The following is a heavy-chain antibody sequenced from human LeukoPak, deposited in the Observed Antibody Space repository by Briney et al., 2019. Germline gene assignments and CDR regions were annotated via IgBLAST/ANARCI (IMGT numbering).Heavy chain of an antibody. V-gene: IGHV4-39*07. D-gene: IGHD3-10*01. CDR3: ARGRSSMVRGYYYYYMDV. Sequence: PSETLSLTCTVSGGSISSSSYYWGWIRKPPGTGLEWIGSIYYSGSTYYNPSLKSRVTISVDTSKNQFSLKLSSVTAADTAVYYCARGRSSMVRGYYYYYMDVWGKGTTVTISS. CDR2: IYYSGST. CDR1: GGSISSSSYY. J-gene: IGHJ6*03.